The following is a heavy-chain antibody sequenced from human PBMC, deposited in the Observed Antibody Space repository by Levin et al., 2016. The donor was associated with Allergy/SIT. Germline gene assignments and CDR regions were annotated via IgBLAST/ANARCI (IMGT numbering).Heavy chain of an antibody. CDR1: GFRFSSDA. CDR3: AKFVTSWADYFAY. J-gene: IGHJ4*02. V-gene: IGHV3-23*01. Sequence: LSLTCVASGFRFSSDAMSWGRQAPGKGLEWVAAISGNGAETSYAASVKGRFTISRDNSHDMLYLQMNSLSAEDTAVYYCAKFVTSWADYFAYWGQGTLVTVSS. D-gene: IGHD2-2*01. CDR2: ISGNGAET.